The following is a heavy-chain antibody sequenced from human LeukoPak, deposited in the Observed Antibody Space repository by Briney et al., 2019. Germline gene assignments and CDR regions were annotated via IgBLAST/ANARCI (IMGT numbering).Heavy chain of an antibody. CDR3: ARMYSSSPYYFDY. Sequence: SVKVSCKASGGTFSSYGISWVRQAPGQGLEWMGRIIPIFGTANYAQKFQGRVTITADKSTSTAYMELSSLRSEDTAVYYCARMYSSSPYYFDYWGQGTLVTVSS. V-gene: IGHV1-69*06. D-gene: IGHD6-6*01. CDR2: IIPIFGTA. CDR1: GGTFSSYG. J-gene: IGHJ4*02.